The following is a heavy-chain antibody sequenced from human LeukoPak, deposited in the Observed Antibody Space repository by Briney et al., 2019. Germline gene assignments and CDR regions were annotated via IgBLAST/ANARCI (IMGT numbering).Heavy chain of an antibody. J-gene: IGHJ4*02. CDR2: IWYDGSNK. CDR1: GFTFSSFG. Sequence: GGSLRLSCAASGFTFSSFGMHWVRQAPSKGLEWVAVIWYDGSNKYYADSVKGRFTISRDNSENTVYLQMNSLRAEDTAVYYCARDQYSSYLSYFDYWGQGTLVTVSS. D-gene: IGHD4-11*01. V-gene: IGHV3-33*01. CDR3: ARDQYSSYLSYFDY.